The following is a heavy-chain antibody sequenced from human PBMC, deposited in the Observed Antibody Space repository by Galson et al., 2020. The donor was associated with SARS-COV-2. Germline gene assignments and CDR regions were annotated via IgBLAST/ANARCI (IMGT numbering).Heavy chain of an antibody. CDR3: ARVYNYYDSSGYLYYLDY. J-gene: IGHJ4*02. D-gene: IGHD3-22*01. CDR2: INAYNGKT. V-gene: IGHV1-18*01. Sequence: ASVKVSCQASGYTFTSYGISWVRQAPGQGLEWMGWINAYNGKTIYAHKLQARVTMTTDTSTSTAYMALRSLRSDETAMYYCARVYNYYDSSGYLYYLDYGVQGTLVTVSS. CDR1: GYTFTSYG.